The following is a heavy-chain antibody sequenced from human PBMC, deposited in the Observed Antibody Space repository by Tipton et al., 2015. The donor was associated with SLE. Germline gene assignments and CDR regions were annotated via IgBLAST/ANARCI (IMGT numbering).Heavy chain of an antibody. D-gene: IGHD2-2*01. CDR1: GYSFTTYW. Sequence: QSGPEVKKPGESLKISCKGSGYSFTTYWIGWVRQMPGKGVELMGIIYPGDSDIRYGPSFQGQVTISADKSINTAYLQWSSLKASDTAMYYCARQRSYCTSTSCHYWYFDLWGRGTLVTVSS. J-gene: IGHJ2*01. CDR3: ARQRSYCTSTSCHYWYFDL. CDR2: IYPGDSDI. V-gene: IGHV5-51*01.